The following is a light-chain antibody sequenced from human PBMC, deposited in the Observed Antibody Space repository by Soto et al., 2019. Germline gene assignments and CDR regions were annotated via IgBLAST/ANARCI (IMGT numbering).Light chain of an antibody. J-gene: IGKJ1*01. CDR3: QQYNSYS. CDR1: QSISNW. Sequence: IQMTQTPNTPPSSVGDRVTIICRASQSISNWLAWYQQKPGTAPKVLIYHASNLQSGVPSRFSGSGSGTEFTLAISSLQPDDFATYYCQQYNSYSFGQGTNVDIK. V-gene: IGKV1-5*02. CDR2: HAS.